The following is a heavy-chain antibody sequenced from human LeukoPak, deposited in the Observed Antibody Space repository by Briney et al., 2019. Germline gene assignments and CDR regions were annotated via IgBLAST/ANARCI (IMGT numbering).Heavy chain of an antibody. CDR1: GGSISSGGYY. CDR2: IYHSGST. V-gene: IGHV4-30-2*01. J-gene: IGHJ4*02. CDR3: ARVGFLEWLSNYFGY. D-gene: IGHD3-3*02. Sequence: SETLSLTCTVSGGSISSGGYYWSWIRQPPGKGLEWIGYIYHSGSTYYNPSLKSRVTISVDRSKNQFSLKLSSVTAADTAVYYCARVGFLEWLSNYFGYWGQGTLVTVSS.